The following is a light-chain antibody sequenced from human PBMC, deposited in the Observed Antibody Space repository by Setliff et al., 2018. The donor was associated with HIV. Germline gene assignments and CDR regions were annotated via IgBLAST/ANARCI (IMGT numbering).Light chain of an antibody. Sequence: QSALTQPASVSGSPGQSITISCTGTSSDIGRYNCVSWYQQYPGKGPTLVIFDVSERPSGVSNRFSGSKSGNTASLIISGLQPDDEADYYCYSYARGSTYVFGSGTKVTVL. CDR2: DVS. CDR3: YSYARGSTYV. J-gene: IGLJ1*01. V-gene: IGLV2-14*03. CDR1: SSDIGRYNC.